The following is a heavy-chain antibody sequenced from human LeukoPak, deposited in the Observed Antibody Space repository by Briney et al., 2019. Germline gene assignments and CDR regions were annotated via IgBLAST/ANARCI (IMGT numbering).Heavy chain of an antibody. CDR1: GFTFSSYS. D-gene: IGHD5-18*01. J-gene: IGHJ4*02. CDR3: ARHLSGVTGYTYGRGIDY. Sequence: SGGSLRLSCAASGFTFSSYSMNWVRQAPGKGLEWVSYISSSSSTIYYADSVKGRFTISRDNAKKSLYLQVNSLRAEDTAVYYCARHLSGVTGYTYGRGIDYWGQGTLVTVSS. CDR2: ISSSSSTI. V-gene: IGHV3-48*04.